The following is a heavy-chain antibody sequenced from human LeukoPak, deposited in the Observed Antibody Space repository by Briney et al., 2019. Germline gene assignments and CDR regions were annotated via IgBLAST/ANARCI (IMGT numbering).Heavy chain of an antibody. J-gene: IGHJ4*02. CDR2: ISSRSSYI. CDR1: GFSFSSYS. V-gene: IGHV3-21*01. CDR3: ARDQEKSRSLGY. D-gene: IGHD6-13*01. Sequence: GGSLRLSCAASGFSFSSYSMNWVRQAPGKGLEWVSSISSRSSYIYYADSLKGRLTISRDNAKNSLYLQMDSRRAEDTAVYYCARDQEKSRSLGYWGQGTLVTVSS.